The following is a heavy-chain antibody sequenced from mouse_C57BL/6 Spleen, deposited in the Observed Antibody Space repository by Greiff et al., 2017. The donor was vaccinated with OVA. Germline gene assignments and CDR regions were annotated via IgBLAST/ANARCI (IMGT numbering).Heavy chain of an antibody. CDR3: ARELSYGSSGYFDY. V-gene: IGHV1-39*01. CDR1: GYSFTDYN. Sequence: ESGPELVKPGASVKISCKASGYSFTDYNMNWVKQSNGKSLEWIGVINPNYGTTSYNQKFKGKATLTVDQSSSTAYMQLNSLTSEDSAVYYCARELSYGSSGYFDYWGQGTTLTVSS. J-gene: IGHJ2*01. CDR2: INPNYGTT. D-gene: IGHD1-1*01.